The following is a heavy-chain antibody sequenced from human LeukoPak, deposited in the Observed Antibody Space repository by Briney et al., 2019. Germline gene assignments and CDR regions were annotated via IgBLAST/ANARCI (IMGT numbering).Heavy chain of an antibody. Sequence: GASVKVSCKASGGTFSSYAISWVRQAPGQGLEWMGGIIPIFGTANYAQKFQGRVTITADESTSTAYMVLSSLRSDDTAVYYCARWGSGYYFPLDYWGQGTLVTVSS. D-gene: IGHD3-22*01. CDR3: ARWGSGYYFPLDY. CDR1: GGTFSSYA. J-gene: IGHJ4*02. V-gene: IGHV1-69*13. CDR2: IIPIFGTA.